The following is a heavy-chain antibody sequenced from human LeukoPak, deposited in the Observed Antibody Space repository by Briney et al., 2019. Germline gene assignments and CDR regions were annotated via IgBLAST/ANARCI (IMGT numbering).Heavy chain of an antibody. Sequence: ASVKVSCKVSGYTLTELSMHWVRQAPGKGLEWMGGFDPEDGETIYAQKFQGRVTMTEDTSTDTAYMELSSLRSEDTAVYYCARGRVAVAGPLLNYYYYGMDVWGQGTTVTVSS. CDR2: FDPEDGET. V-gene: IGHV1-24*01. CDR3: ARGRVAVAGPLLNYYYYGMDV. D-gene: IGHD6-19*01. J-gene: IGHJ6*02. CDR1: GYTLTELS.